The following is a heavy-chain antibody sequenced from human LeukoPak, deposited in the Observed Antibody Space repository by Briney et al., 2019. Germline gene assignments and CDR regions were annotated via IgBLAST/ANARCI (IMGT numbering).Heavy chain of an antibody. V-gene: IGHV4-4*07. CDR2: IYIRGNT. J-gene: IGHJ4*02. D-gene: IGHD1-1*01. CDR1: GGSISDFY. Sequence: PSETLSLTCTVSGGSISDFYGSWIRQPAGKGLEWIGRIYIRGNTNYNPSLKSRVTMSLDTSKNHFSLRLRSVTAADTAVYYCARNAGDYWGQGTLVTVSS. CDR3: ARNAGDY.